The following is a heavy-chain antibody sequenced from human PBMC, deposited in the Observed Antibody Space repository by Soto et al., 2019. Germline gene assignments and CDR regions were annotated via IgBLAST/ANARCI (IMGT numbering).Heavy chain of an antibody. V-gene: IGHV3-23*01. CDR3: AKDRRGSGQWLLQTAFDS. J-gene: IGHJ4*02. D-gene: IGHD6-19*01. CDR1: GFTFDNNT. Sequence: EVQLMASGGGLIQPGGSLRLSCAASGFTFDNNTMRWVRQTPGEGLKWVADINNGGGSTHYADSVKGRFTISRDNSKNMLFLQMNNLKVDDTAIYYCAKDRRGSGQWLLQTAFDSWGQGTRVTVSS. CDR2: INNGGGST.